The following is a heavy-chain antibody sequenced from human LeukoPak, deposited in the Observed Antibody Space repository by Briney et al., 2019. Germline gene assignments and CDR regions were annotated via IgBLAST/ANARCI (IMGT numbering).Heavy chain of an antibody. J-gene: IGHJ6*03. CDR1: GGSISSYY. Sequence: SETLSLTCTVSGGSISSYYWSWIRQPAGKGLEWIGRIYTSGSTNYNPSLKSRVTMSVDTSKNQFSLKLSSVTAADTAVYYCARDIGATDHYYYMDVWGKGTTVTISS. D-gene: IGHD1-26*01. CDR3: ARDIGATDHYYYMDV. CDR2: IYTSGST. V-gene: IGHV4-4*07.